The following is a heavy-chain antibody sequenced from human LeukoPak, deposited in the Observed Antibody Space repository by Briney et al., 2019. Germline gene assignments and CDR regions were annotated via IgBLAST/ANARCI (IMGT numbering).Heavy chain of an antibody. D-gene: IGHD1/OR15-1a*01. V-gene: IGHV3-11*01. J-gene: IGHJ4*02. CDR2: ISNPSSTI. Sequence: GGSLRLSCDASGFIFSDYYMSWIRQAPGKGLEWISSISNPSSTIYYADSVKGRFTISRDNAKNTVHLQVNSLRADDTAVYYCAKGPRALEHSTHRFDNWGQGTRVTVSS. CDR1: GFIFSDYY. CDR3: AKGPRALEHSTHRFDN.